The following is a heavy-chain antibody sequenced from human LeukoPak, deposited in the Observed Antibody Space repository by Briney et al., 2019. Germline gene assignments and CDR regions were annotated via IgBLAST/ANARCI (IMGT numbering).Heavy chain of an antibody. V-gene: IGHV4-4*07. CDR2: IYTSGST. J-gene: IGHJ4*02. D-gene: IGHD1-26*01. CDR3: ARDSGRFGGSYSDY. CDR1: GGTISSYY. Sequence: SETLSLTCTVSGGTISSYYWSWIRQPAGKGLEWIGRIYTSGSTNYNPSLKSRVTMSVDTSKNQFSLKLSSVTAADTAVYYCARDSGRFGGSYSDYWGQGTLVTVSS.